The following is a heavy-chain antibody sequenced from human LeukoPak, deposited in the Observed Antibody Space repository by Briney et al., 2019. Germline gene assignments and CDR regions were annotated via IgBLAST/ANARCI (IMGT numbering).Heavy chain of an antibody. D-gene: IGHD6-19*01. CDR2: IIPIFGTA. J-gene: IGHJ4*02. V-gene: IGHV1-69*01. CDR3: ARGAGRIAVAGTWVDY. CDR1: GGTFGSYA. Sequence: VASVTVSCKASGGTFGSYAISWVRQAPGQGLEWMGGIIPIFGTANYAQKFQGRVTITADESTSTAYMELSSLRSEDTAVYYCARGAGRIAVAGTWVDYWGQGTLVTVSS.